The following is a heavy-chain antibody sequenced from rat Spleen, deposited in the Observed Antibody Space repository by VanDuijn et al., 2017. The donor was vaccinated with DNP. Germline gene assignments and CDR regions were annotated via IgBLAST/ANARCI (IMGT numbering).Heavy chain of an antibody. V-gene: IGHV5-20*01. CDR2: ISNDGGST. D-gene: IGHD3-7*01. CDR1: GFTFSDYY. Sequence: EVQLVESDGGLVQPGRSLKLSCAVSGFTFSDYYMAWVRQAPAKGLEWVAYISNDGGSTYYRDSVKGRFSLSRDNAKSTLYLQMDSLRSEDTATYYCATDLTDYWGQGVMVTVSS. CDR3: ATDLTDY. J-gene: IGHJ2*01.